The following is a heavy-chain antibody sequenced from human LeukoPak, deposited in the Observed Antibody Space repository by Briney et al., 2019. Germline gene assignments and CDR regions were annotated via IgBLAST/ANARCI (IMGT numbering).Heavy chain of an antibody. J-gene: IGHJ4*02. Sequence: ASVKVSCKASGYTFTSYGISWVRQAPGQGLEWMGWISAYNGNTNYAQKLQGRVTMTTDTSTSTAYMELRSLRSDDTAVYYCARDIVVVPAAKDIDYWGQGTLVTVSS. CDR1: GYTFTSYG. D-gene: IGHD2-2*01. CDR3: ARDIVVVPAAKDIDY. V-gene: IGHV1-18*01. CDR2: ISAYNGNT.